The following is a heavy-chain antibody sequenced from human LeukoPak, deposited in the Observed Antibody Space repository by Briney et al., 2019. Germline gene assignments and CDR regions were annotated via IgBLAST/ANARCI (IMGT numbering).Heavy chain of an antibody. CDR2: VSSSGGST. V-gene: IGHV3-23*01. D-gene: IGHD3-16*02. CDR3: AKVKRGSYRGGDFDY. CDR1: GFTFSSSS. Sequence: GGSLRLSWAASGFTFSSSSMNWVRQAPGKGLEWVSVVSSSGGSTYYADSVKGRFTISRDNSKNTLSLQMSSLRAEDTAVNYCAKVKRGSYRGGDFDYWGQGTLVTVSS. J-gene: IGHJ4*02.